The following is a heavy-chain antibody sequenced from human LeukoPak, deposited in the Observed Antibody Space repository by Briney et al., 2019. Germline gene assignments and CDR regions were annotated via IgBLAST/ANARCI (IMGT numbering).Heavy chain of an antibody. D-gene: IGHD6-6*01. J-gene: IGHJ4*02. CDR2: ISAYNGNT. CDR3: AASSIAALSSDY. V-gene: IGHV1-18*01. Sequence: ASVKVSCKASGYTFTSYGISWVRQAPGQGLEWMGWISAYNGNTNYAQKFQGRVTMTTDTSTSTAYMELRSLRSDDTAVYYCAASSIAALSSDYWGQGTLVTVSS. CDR1: GYTFTSYG.